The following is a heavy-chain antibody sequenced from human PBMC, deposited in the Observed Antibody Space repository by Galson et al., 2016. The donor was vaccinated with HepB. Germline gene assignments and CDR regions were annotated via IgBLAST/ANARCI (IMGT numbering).Heavy chain of an antibody. CDR1: GGSTSSSNSY. Sequence: SETLSLTCTVSGGSTSSSNSYWGWIRQPPGKGLEWIGSIFYSGSTYYNPSLKSRVTVSVDTSKNQFSLKLSSVTAADTAVYFCARQLAPLWLRNGMDVWGRGTTVTVSS. CDR2: IFYSGST. CDR3: ARQLAPLWLRNGMDV. J-gene: IGHJ6*02. D-gene: IGHD2-21*01. V-gene: IGHV4-39*01.